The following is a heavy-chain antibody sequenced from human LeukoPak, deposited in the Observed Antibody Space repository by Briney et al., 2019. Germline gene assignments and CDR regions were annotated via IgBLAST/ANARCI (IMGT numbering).Heavy chain of an antibody. CDR1: GFTFNTYT. J-gene: IGHJ4*02. V-gene: IGHV3-21*01. Sequence: PGGSLRLSCAASGFTFNTYTMNWVRQAPGKGLEWVSSISTSSSYIYYADSLKGRFTISRDNAKNTLYLQMNSLRAEDTAVYYCARVKDHRGIAVAGSDYWGQGTLVTVSS. D-gene: IGHD6-13*01. CDR2: ISTSSSYI. CDR3: ARVKDHRGIAVAGSDY.